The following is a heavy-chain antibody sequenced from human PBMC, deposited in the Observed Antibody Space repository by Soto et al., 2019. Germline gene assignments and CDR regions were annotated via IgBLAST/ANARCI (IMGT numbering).Heavy chain of an antibody. V-gene: IGHV4-34*01. CDR2: INHSGST. D-gene: IGHD6-6*01. CDR1: GGSFSGYY. J-gene: IGHJ4*02. CDR3: ARELSIAARPYYFDY. Sequence: SETLSLTCAVYGGSFSGYYWSWIRQPPGKGLEWIGEINHSGSTNYNPSLKSRVTISVDTSKNQFSLKLSSVTAADTAVYYCARELSIAARPYYFDYWGQGTLVTVSS.